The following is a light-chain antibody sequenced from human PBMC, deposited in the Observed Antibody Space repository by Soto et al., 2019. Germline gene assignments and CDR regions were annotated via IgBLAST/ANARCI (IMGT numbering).Light chain of an antibody. CDR2: QVS. V-gene: IGLV2-14*01. CDR1: SSDVGGYDY. J-gene: IGLJ2*01. CDR3: SSYTRSNTLV. Sequence: QSVLTQPASVSGSPGQSITISCTGTSSDVGGYDYVSWYQQHPGKAPKLMIYQVSNRPSGVSNRFSGSKSGNTAPLTISGLQAEDEANYYCSSYTRSNTLVFGGGTKVTVL.